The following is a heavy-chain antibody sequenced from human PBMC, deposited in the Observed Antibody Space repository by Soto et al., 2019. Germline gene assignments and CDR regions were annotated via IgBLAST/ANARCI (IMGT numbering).Heavy chain of an antibody. D-gene: IGHD3-3*01. V-gene: IGHV3-74*01. CDR3: ARWNTITIFGVVTQAGMDV. Sequence: GGSLRLSCAASGFTVSSYWMHWVRQAPGKGLVWVSRINSDGSSTSYADSVKGRFTISRDNAKNTLYLQMNSLRAEDTAVYYCARWNTITIFGVVTQAGMDVWGQGTTVTVSS. J-gene: IGHJ6*02. CDR2: INSDGSST. CDR1: GFTVSSYW.